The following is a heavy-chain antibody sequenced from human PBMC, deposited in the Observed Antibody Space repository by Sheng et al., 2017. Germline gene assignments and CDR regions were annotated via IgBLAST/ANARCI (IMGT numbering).Heavy chain of an antibody. D-gene: IGHD3-3*02. V-gene: IGHV3-7*01. CDR3: ARVLPAFYTGWFDP. CDR1: GFTFSSYW. Sequence: EVQLVESGGGLVQPGGSLRLSCAASGFTFSSYWMSWVRQAPGKGLEWVANIKQDGSEKYYVDSVKGRFTISRDNAKNSLYLQMNSLRAEDTAVYYCARVLPAFYTGWFDPWGQGTLVTVSS. CDR2: IKQDGSEK. J-gene: IGHJ5*02.